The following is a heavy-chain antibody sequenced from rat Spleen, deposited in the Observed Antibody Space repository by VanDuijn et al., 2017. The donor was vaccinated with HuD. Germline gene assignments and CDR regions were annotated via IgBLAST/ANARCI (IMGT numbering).Heavy chain of an antibody. V-gene: IGHV5-25*01. Sequence: EVQLVESGGGLVQPGRSVKLSCAASGFTFSNYDMAWVRQAPTEGLEWVASISAGGGNTYYRDSVKGRFTISRDNAKSTLYLQMDSLRSEDTATYYCGRHYGGYSEYVMDAWGQGASVTVSS. CDR2: ISAGGGNT. CDR3: GRHYGGYSEYVMDA. CDR1: GFTFSNYD. D-gene: IGHD1-11*01. J-gene: IGHJ4*01.